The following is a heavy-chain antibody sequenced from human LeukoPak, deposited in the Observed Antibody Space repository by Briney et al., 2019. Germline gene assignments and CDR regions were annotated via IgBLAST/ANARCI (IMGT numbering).Heavy chain of an antibody. CDR2: ITGSGDNT. CDR1: GFTFSSYG. V-gene: IGHV3-23*01. D-gene: IGHD3-3*01. J-gene: IGHJ6*02. Sequence: GGSLRLSCAASGFTFSSYGMTWVRQDPGKGLEWVSGITGSGDNTYYADSVKGRFTISRDNSKNTVYLQINSLRAEDTAVYSCARGAPYDFWSGYYDALIYYYGMDVWGQGTTVTVSS. CDR3: ARGAPYDFWSGYYDALIYYYGMDV.